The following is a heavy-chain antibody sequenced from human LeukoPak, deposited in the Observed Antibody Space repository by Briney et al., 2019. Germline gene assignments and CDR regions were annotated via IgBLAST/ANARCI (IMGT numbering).Heavy chain of an antibody. Sequence: GGSLRLSCAASGFTFSGSAMHWVRQASGKGLEWVGRIRNKASSYETAYAASVKGRFTISRDDSKNTAYLQMNSLKTEDTAVYYCTRPDYGDYDYWGQGTLVTVSS. J-gene: IGHJ4*02. V-gene: IGHV3-73*01. CDR2: IRNKASSYET. CDR1: GFTFSGSA. CDR3: TRPDYGDYDY. D-gene: IGHD4-17*01.